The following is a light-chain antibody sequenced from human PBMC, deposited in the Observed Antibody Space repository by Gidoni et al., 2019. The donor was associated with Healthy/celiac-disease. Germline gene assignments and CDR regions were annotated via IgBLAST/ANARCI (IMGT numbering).Light chain of an antibody. CDR1: QDISNY. CDR3: QQYDNLPWT. V-gene: IGKV1-33*01. CDR2: DAS. Sequence: DIQMTQSPSSLSASVGDRVTITCQVSQDISNYLNWYQQKPGKAPKLLIYDASNLETGVPSRFSGSGSGTDFTFTISSLQPEDIATYYCQQYDNLPWTFGQGTKVEIK. J-gene: IGKJ1*01.